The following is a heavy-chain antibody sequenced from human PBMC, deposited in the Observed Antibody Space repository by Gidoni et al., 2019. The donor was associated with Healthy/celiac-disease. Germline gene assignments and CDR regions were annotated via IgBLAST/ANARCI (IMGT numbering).Heavy chain of an antibody. CDR2: ISYDGSNK. CDR3: AKDSAHYPVLRFLEWLSRYGMDV. Sequence: QVQLVESGGGVVQPGRSLRLSCAASGFPFSSYGMHWVRPAPGKGLGWVAVISYDGSNKYYADSVKGRFTISRDNSKNTLYLQMNSLRAEDTAVYYCAKDSAHYPVLRFLEWLSRYGMDVWGQGTTVTVSS. V-gene: IGHV3-30*18. D-gene: IGHD3-3*01. J-gene: IGHJ6*02. CDR1: GFPFSSYG.